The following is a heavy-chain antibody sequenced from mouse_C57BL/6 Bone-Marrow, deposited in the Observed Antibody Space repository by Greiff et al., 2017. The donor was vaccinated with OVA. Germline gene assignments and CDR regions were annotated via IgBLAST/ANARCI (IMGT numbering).Heavy chain of an antibody. Sequence: VQLQQSGPELVKPGASVKISCKASGYAFSSSWMNWVKQRPGKGLEWIGRIYPGDGDTNYNGKFKGKATLTADKSSSTAYMQLSSLTSEDSAVYFCAREEGYWYFDVWGTGTTVTVSS. CDR2: IYPGDGDT. V-gene: IGHV1-82*01. CDR3: AREEGYWYFDV. J-gene: IGHJ1*03. CDR1: GYAFSSSW.